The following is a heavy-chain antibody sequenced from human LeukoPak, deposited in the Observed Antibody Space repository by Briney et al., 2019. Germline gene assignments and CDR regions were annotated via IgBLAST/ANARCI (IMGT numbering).Heavy chain of an antibody. Sequence: PSETLSLTCTVSGGSISNYYWSWIRQPPGKRLEWIGYVSYSGSSSSNPSLESRVTISVDMSKNQFSLRLSFVTASDTAVYYCARLQGRGDNYPDSWGQGTLVTVSS. D-gene: IGHD7-27*01. CDR2: VSYSGSS. CDR1: GGSISNYY. J-gene: IGHJ4*02. V-gene: IGHV4-59*08. CDR3: ARLQGRGDNYPDS.